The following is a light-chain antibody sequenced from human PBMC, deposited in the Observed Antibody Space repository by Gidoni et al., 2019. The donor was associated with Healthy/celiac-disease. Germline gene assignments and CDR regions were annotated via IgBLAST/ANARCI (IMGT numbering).Light chain of an antibody. V-gene: IGLV1-40*01. CDR2: GNS. Sequence: QSVLTQPPPVSGAPGQSVTISCTGSSPNIGAGYDVHWYQQLPGTPPKLLIYGNSNRPSGVPDRFSGSKSGTSASLAITGLQAEDEADYYCQSYDSSLSGVVFGGGTKLTVL. CDR3: QSYDSSLSGVV. J-gene: IGLJ2*01. CDR1: SPNIGAGYD.